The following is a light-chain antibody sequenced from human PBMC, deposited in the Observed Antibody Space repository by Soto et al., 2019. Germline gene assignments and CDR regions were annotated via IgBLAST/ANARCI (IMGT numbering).Light chain of an antibody. V-gene: IGLV2-23*01. Sequence: QSVLTQPASVSGSPGQSITISCTGTSSDVGSYNLVSWYQQHPGKAPKLMIYEGSKRPSGVSNRFSGSKSGNTASLTISGLQAEDEADYYCCSYAGSSTVVFGGWTHLTVL. CDR1: SSDVGSYNL. J-gene: IGLJ2*01. CDR2: EGS. CDR3: CSYAGSSTVV.